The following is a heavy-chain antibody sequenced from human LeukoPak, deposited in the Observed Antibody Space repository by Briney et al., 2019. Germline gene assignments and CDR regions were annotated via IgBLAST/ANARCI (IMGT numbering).Heavy chain of an antibody. D-gene: IGHD2-15*01. Sequence: GGSLRLSCAASGFTVSSSYMHWVRQAPGKGLEWVAVIWYDGSNKYYADSVKGRFTISRDNSKNTLYLQMNSLRAEDTAVYYCARELRYCSGGSCYRTVWDWGQGTLVTVSS. J-gene: IGHJ4*02. V-gene: IGHV3-33*08. CDR1: GFTVSSSY. CDR3: ARELRYCSGGSCYRTVWD. CDR2: IWYDGSNK.